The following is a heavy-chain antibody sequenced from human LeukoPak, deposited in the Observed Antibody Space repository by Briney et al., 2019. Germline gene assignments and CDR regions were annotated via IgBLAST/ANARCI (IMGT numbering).Heavy chain of an antibody. J-gene: IGHJ3*02. CDR1: GYDFTSYA. CDR3: AKDEKGYYHDTSGYPDAFDI. D-gene: IGHD3-22*01. V-gene: IGHV1-3*01. CDR2: INAGNGNT. Sequence: ASVKVSCKSSGYDFTSYAMHWVRQAPGQRLEWMGWINAGNGNTKYSQKFQDRVTVTRDTSTSTAYMELSSLRSEDTAVYYCAKDEKGYYHDTSGYPDAFDIWGQGTMVTVSS.